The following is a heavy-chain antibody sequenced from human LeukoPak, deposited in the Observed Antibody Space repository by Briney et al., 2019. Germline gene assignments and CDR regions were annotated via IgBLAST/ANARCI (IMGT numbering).Heavy chain of an antibody. V-gene: IGHV3-23*03. CDR2: IYSGGDT. D-gene: IGHD3-10*01. CDR3: AKLLRGTVVPFYDY. Sequence: GSLRLSCAASGFTFSIYAMSWVRQAPGKGLEWVSLIYSGGDTDYADSVKGRFTISRDNSNNTLYLQMNSLRAEDTAVYYCAKLLRGTVVPFYDYWGQGTLVTVSS. J-gene: IGHJ4*02. CDR1: GFTFSIYA.